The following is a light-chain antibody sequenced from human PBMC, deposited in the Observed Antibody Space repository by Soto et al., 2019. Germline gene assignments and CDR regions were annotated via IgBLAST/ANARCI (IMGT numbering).Light chain of an antibody. CDR3: ATWDDSLSAVV. V-gene: IGLV1-51*01. CDR1: SSNIVSNY. J-gene: IGLJ2*01. Sequence: QSVLTQPPSLSAAPGQKVTITCSGSSSNIVSNYVSWYQHLPGTGPKFLIYENNKRAPGIPDRFSASKSGMSATLDITGLQTGDEARYYCATWDDSLSAVVFGGGTKLTVL. CDR2: ENN.